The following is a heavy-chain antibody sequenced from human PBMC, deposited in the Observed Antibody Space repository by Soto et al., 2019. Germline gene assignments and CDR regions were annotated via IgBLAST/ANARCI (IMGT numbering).Heavy chain of an antibody. V-gene: IGHV3-21*01. J-gene: IGHJ6*03. CDR3: ERPGHYFYYYMDV. Sequence: EVQLVESGGGLVKPGGSLRLSCAASGFTFSSYSMNWVRQAPGKGLEWVSSISSSSSYIYYADSVKGRFTISRDNAKNSLYLQINSLRAEDTAVYYCERPGHYFYYYMDVGGKGTTVTVSS. CDR2: ISSSSSYI. CDR1: GFTFSSYS.